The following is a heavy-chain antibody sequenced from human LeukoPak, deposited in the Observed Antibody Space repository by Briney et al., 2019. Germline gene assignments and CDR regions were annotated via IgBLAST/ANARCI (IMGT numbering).Heavy chain of an antibody. CDR2: IYSDGST. CDR1: GLTVSTNY. D-gene: IGHD6-13*01. CDR3: ARTSSRWYYFDY. Sequence: GGSLRLSCAAPGLTVSTNYMSWVRQAPGKGLEWVSIIYSDGSTYYADSVKGTFTISRDNSKNTLYLQMSSLRAEDTAVYYCARTSSRWYYFDYWGQGTLATVSS. V-gene: IGHV3-66*01. J-gene: IGHJ4*02.